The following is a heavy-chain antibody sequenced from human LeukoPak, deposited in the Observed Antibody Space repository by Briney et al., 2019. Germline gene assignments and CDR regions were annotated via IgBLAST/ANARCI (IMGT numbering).Heavy chain of an antibody. CDR2: IRYDGSNK. CDR3: TTIRPGY. D-gene: IGHD5-24*01. CDR1: GFTFSTYA. V-gene: IGHV3-30*02. J-gene: IGHJ4*02. Sequence: GGSLRLSCAASGFTFSTYAMSWVRQAPGRGLEWVAFIRYDGSNKYYADSVKGRFTISRDNSKNTLYLQMNSLRAEDTAVYYCTTIRPGYWGQGTLVTVSS.